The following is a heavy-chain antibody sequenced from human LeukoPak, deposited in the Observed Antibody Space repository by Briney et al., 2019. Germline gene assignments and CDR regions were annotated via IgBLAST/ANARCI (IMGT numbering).Heavy chain of an antibody. D-gene: IGHD7-27*01. Sequence: GASVKVSCKASGYTFTGYFIHWVRQAPGRGLEWMGRINPNSGDAEYEQNFQGRVTMTRDTSINTAYMTLSGLTFDDTAMYYCARDLSSTANWEFDYWGQGTVVTVSS. J-gene: IGHJ4*02. CDR1: GYTFTGYF. CDR3: ARDLSSTANWEFDY. V-gene: IGHV1-2*06. CDR2: INPNSGDA.